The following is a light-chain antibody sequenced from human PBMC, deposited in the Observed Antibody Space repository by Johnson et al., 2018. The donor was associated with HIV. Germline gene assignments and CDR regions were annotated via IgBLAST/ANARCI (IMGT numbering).Light chain of an antibody. J-gene: IGLJ1*01. CDR2: DNN. CDR1: GSNIGNNY. CDR3: GTWDTSLSARYV. Sequence: QSVLTQPPSVSAAPGQKVTISCSGSGSNIGNNYVSWYQQLPGTAPKLLIYDNNKRPSRIPDRFSGSTSGTSAPLGITGLQTADEAAYYCGTWDTSLSARYVFGSGTKVTVL. V-gene: IGLV1-51*01.